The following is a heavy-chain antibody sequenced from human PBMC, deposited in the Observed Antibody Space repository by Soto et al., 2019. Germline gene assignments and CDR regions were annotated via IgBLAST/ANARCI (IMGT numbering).Heavy chain of an antibody. CDR2: INAGNGNT. Sequence: ASVKVSCKASGYTFTSYAMHWVRQAPGQRLEWMGWINAGNGNTKYSQKFQGRVTITRDTSASTAYMELSSLRSEDTAVYYCARVGAAAKHYFDYWGQGTLVTVSS. CDR1: GYTFTSYA. J-gene: IGHJ4*02. V-gene: IGHV1-3*01. D-gene: IGHD6-13*01. CDR3: ARVGAAAKHYFDY.